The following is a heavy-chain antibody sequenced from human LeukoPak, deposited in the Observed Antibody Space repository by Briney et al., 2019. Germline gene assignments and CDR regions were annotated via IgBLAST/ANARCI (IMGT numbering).Heavy chain of an antibody. Sequence: PSETLSLTCAVYGGSFSNYYWSWIRQAPGKGLEWIGEINHSGSTNYNPSLKSRVTISVDTSKNQFSLNLRSVTAADTAVYYCARRIRVYYYMDVWGEGNTATVS. J-gene: IGHJ6*03. CDR2: INHSGST. V-gene: IGHV4-34*01. CDR3: ARRIRVYYYMDV. CDR1: GGSFSNYY.